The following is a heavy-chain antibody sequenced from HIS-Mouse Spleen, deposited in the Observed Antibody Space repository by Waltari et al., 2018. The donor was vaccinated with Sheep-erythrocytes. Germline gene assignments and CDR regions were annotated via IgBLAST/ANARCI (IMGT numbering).Heavy chain of an antibody. Sequence: EVQLVETGGGLIQPGGSLRLSCAASGFTVSSNYMSWVRQAPGKGLEWVSVIYSGGSTYYADSVKGRFTIPRDNSKNTLYLQMNSLRAEDTAVYYCASPGGYSSGRDAFDIWGQGTMVTVSS. CDR3: ASPGGYSSGRDAFDI. V-gene: IGHV3-53*02. CDR1: GFTVSSNY. J-gene: IGHJ3*02. D-gene: IGHD6-19*01. CDR2: IYSGGST.